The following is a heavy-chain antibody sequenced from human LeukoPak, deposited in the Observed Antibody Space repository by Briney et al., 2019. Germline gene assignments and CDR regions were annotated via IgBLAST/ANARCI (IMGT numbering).Heavy chain of an antibody. D-gene: IGHD3-10*01. CDR3: VRDVGAVRGEVYFDY. J-gene: IGHJ4*02. CDR1: GFTFSTFA. Sequence: GGSLRLSCAASGFTFSTFAMHWVRLSPGKGLEWVSSITGSGPYMLYADSVKHRFTISRDDTKNLLYLEMNSLRAEDTAMYFCVRDVGAVRGEVYFDYWGQGTLITVSS. CDR2: ITGSGPYM. V-gene: IGHV3-21*06.